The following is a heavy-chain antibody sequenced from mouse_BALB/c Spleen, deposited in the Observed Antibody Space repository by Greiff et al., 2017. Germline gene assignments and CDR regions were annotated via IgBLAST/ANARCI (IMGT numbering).Heavy chain of an antibody. CDR1: GYTFTDYN. D-gene: IGHD1-1*01. V-gene: IGHV1S29*02. Sequence: VQLQQSGPELVKPGASVKISCKASGYTFTDYNMHWVKQSHGKSLEWIGYIYPYNGGTGYNQKFKSKATLTVDNSSSTAYMELRSLTSEDSAVYYCARFTTVDYYAMDYWGQGTSVTVSS. CDR2: IYPYNGGT. CDR3: ARFTTVDYYAMDY. J-gene: IGHJ4*01.